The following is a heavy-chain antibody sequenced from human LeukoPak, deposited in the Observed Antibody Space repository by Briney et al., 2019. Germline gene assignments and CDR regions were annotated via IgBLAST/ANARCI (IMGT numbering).Heavy chain of an antibody. J-gene: IGHJ6*03. D-gene: IGHD3-10*01. CDR1: GGSISSGSYY. CDR3: ARVRGAYYYYYMAV. CDR2: IYTSGST. V-gene: IGHV4-61*02. Sequence: SQTLSLTCTVSGGSISSGSYYWSWIRQPAGKGLEWIGRIYTSGSTNYNPSLKSRVTVSVDTSKNQFSLKLSSVTAADTAVYYCARVRGAYYYYYMAVWGKGTTVTVSS.